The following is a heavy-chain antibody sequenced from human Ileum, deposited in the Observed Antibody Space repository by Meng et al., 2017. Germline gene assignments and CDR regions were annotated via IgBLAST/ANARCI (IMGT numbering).Heavy chain of an antibody. J-gene: IGHJ4*02. Sequence: GESLKISCAASGFTLSTYWMSWVRQAPGKGLEWVVSINQDGNTKHYVDSVKGRFTISRDNAKNSLYLQMNSLRAEDTSVYYCARLGPIISETSWDSWGQGTLVTVSS. CDR2: INQDGNTK. CDR3: ARLGPIISETSWDS. D-gene: IGHD1-26*01. V-gene: IGHV3-7*01. CDR1: GFTLSTYW.